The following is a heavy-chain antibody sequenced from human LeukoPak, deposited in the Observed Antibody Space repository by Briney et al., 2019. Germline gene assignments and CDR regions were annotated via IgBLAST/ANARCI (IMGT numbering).Heavy chain of an antibody. V-gene: IGHV3-30-3*01. D-gene: IGHD2/OR15-2a*01. CDR2: ISYDGSNE. Sequence: PGRSLRLSCAASGFTFNTYAMNWVRQAPGKGLEWVAVISYDGSNEKYAESARGRFTISRDNSNNMVFLQMNSLRNGDTAVYFCARSPEGVRILGIDHWGQGTLVTVSS. CDR3: ARSPEGVRILGIDH. CDR1: GFTFNTYA. J-gene: IGHJ4*02.